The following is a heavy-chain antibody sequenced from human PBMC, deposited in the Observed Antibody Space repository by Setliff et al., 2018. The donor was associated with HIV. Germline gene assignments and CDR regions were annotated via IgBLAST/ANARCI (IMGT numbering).Heavy chain of an antibody. Sequence: ASVKVSCKASGYTFTTYPMNWVRQAPGQGLEWMGWINTHNGNTNSAQKFQGRVTMTTDTSTSTAYMELSSLKSEDTAVYYCATSTLGWSDDAFDIWGQGTMVTVSS. V-gene: IGHV1-18*01. D-gene: IGHD2-21*01. CDR2: INTHNGNT. CDR1: GYTFTTYP. CDR3: ATSTLGWSDDAFDI. J-gene: IGHJ3*02.